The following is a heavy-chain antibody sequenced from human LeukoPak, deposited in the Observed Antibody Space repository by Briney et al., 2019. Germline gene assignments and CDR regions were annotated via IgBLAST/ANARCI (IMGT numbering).Heavy chain of an antibody. D-gene: IGHD7-27*01. J-gene: IGHJ4*02. CDR1: RGSISNYY. CDR2: FSYSGST. V-gene: IGHV4-59*01. CDR3: ARDGPGDVGFDY. Sequence: SDTLSLTCTVSRGSISNYYWGWLRQPPGKGLEWIGFFSYSGSTNYNPSLKSRVTISVDTSKNQFSLKLTSVTAADTAVYYCARDGPGDVGFDYWGQGNLVTVSS.